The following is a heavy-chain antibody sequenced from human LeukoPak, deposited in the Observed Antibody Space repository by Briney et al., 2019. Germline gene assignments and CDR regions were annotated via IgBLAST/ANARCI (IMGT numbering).Heavy chain of an antibody. Sequence: GGSLRLSCAASGFTFDDYAMHWVRQAPGKGLEWVSGISWNSGSIGYADSAKGRFTISRDNAKNSLYLQMNSLRAEDTALYYCAKDTRIAAAGTGFDYWGQGTLVTVSS. V-gene: IGHV3-9*01. D-gene: IGHD6-13*01. CDR2: ISWNSGSI. CDR1: GFTFDDYA. J-gene: IGHJ4*02. CDR3: AKDTRIAAAGTGFDY.